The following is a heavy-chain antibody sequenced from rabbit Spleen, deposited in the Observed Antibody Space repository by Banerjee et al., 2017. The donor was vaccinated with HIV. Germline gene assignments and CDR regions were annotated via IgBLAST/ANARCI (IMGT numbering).Heavy chain of an antibody. J-gene: IGHJ4*01. CDR2: IDPIFGIT. CDR1: GFHVTTYY. Sequence: QLVETGGGLVQPGGSLTLSCKASGFHVTTYYMSWVRQAPGKGLEWIGYIDPIFGITHFANGVNARFTISSHNAQNTLYPQLSSLTAADTATYFCVRDQAGDADYGPYYLNLWGQGTLVTVS. D-gene: IGHD2-1*01. V-gene: IGHV1S7*01. CDR3: VRDQAGDADYGPYYLNL.